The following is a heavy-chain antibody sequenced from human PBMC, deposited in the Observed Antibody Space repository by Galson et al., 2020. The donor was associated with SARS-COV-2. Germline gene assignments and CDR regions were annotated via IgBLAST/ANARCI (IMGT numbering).Heavy chain of an antibody. CDR3: AGSSGEF. CDR2: VSGTGRST. V-gene: IGHV3-23*01. CDR1: GFTFNNYV. D-gene: IGHD6-19*01. J-gene: IGHJ4*02. Sequence: GGSLRLSCATSGFTFNNYVMNWVRQAPGQGLEWVASVSGTGRSTFSIDSVKGRFTISRDNSKNTLFLQMNSLRVDDTAVYYCAGSSGEFWGQGTLVTVSS.